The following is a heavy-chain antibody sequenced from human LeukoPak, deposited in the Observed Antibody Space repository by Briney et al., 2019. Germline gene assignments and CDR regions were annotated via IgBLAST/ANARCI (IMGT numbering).Heavy chain of an antibody. V-gene: IGHV3-23*01. D-gene: IGHD6-19*01. J-gene: IGHJ4*02. CDR2: ISGSGGST. CDR3: AKGRHSYGSGWFEDNY. CDR1: GFTFSSYS. Sequence: PGGSLRLSCAASGFTFSSYSMNWVRQAPGKGLEWVSGISGSGGSTYYADSVKGRFTISRDNSKNTLYLQMNSLRAEDTAVYYCAKGRHSYGSGWFEDNYWGQGTLVTVSS.